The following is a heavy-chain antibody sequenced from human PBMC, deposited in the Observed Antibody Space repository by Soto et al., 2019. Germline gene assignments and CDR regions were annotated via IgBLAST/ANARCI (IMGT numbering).Heavy chain of an antibody. D-gene: IGHD3-3*01. V-gene: IGHV4-59*01. J-gene: IGHJ4*01. CDR1: GGAMYAYY. CDR3: ASGGHDFAFDY. CDR2: IYYSGRT. Sequence: SETQSLTCTVSGGAMYAYYWSWVRQSPGKGLEWIGDIYYSGRTNYNPSLKSRVTISVDTSKSQFSLRLRSVTAADTAVYYCASGGHDFAFDYWGHGGRVAVSS.